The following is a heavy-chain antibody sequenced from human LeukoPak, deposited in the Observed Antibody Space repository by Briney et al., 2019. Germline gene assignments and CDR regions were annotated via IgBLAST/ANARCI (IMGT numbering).Heavy chain of an antibody. CDR3: ARVRQLVSGPPDLYYFDY. J-gene: IGHJ4*02. D-gene: IGHD6-6*01. CDR2: IYPGDSDT. Sequence: GESLKISCKGSGYSFTSYWIGWVRQMPGKGLEWMGIIYPGDSDTRYSPSFQGQVTISADKSISTAYLQWSSLKASDTAMYYCARVRQLVSGPPDLYYFDYWGQGTLVTVSS. CDR1: GYSFTSYW. V-gene: IGHV5-51*01.